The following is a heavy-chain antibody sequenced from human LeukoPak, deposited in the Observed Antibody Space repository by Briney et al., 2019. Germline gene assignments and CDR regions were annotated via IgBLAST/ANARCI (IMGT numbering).Heavy chain of an antibody. D-gene: IGHD3/OR15-3a*01. Sequence: GGSLRLSCAASGFTFSSYAMNWVRQAPGKGLECVSLISDTGATTYYGDSVKGRFTISRDNSKSTLYLQMNSLRAEDTAVYYCAKGPTSWTPYSFDYWGQGTLVTVSS. CDR1: GFTFSSYA. CDR2: ISDTGATT. J-gene: IGHJ4*02. V-gene: IGHV3-23*01. CDR3: AKGPTSWTPYSFDY.